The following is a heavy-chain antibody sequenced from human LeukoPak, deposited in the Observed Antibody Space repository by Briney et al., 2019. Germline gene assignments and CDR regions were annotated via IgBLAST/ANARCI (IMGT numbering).Heavy chain of an antibody. V-gene: IGHV3-53*01. J-gene: IGHJ4*02. D-gene: IGHD3-3*01. CDR2: IYSGGST. Sequence: GGSLRLSCAASGFTVSSNYVSWVRQAPGKGLEWVSVIYSGGSTYYADSVKGRFTISRDNSKNTLYLQMNSLRAEDTAVYYCARDGDFWSGYYIYWGQGTLVTVSS. CDR1: GFTVSSNY. CDR3: ARDGDFWSGYYIY.